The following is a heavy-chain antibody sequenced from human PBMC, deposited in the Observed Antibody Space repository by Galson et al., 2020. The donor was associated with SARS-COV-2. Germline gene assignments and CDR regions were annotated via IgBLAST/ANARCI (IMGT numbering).Heavy chain of an antibody. V-gene: IGHV5-51*01. CDR2: IYPGDSDT. Sequence: GESLKISCKTSGYSFTSFWIGWVRQMPGKGLEWMGIIYPGDSDTRYRPSFLGPVTISADKSISTAYLQWSSLRASDTAMYYCATPGYTSGGTNFDYWGQGTLVTVSS. D-gene: IGHD6-19*01. CDR3: ATPGYTSGGTNFDY. J-gene: IGHJ4*02. CDR1: GYSFTSFW.